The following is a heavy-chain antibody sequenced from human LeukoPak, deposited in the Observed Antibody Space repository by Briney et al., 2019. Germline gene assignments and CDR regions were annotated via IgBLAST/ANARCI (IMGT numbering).Heavy chain of an antibody. J-gene: IGHJ4*02. D-gene: IGHD6-13*01. V-gene: IGHV4-59*01. CDR3: ARDIAAASDS. CDR1: GGSISSYS. CDR2: IDYSGGR. Sequence: SETLSPTCSVSGGSISSYSWTWIRQPPGKGLEWIGFIDYSGGRNYNPSLKSRVTISVDTSKNQFSLKLSSVTAADTAMYYCARDIAAASDSWGQGTLVTVSS.